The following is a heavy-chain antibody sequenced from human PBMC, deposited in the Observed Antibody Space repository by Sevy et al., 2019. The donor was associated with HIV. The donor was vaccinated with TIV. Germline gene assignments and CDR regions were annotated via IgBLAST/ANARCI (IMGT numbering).Heavy chain of an antibody. Sequence: GGSLRLSCAASGFTVSSNYMSWVRQAPGKGLEWVSVIYSGGSTYYAESVKGRFTISRDNSKNTLYLQMNSLGAEDTAVYYCARDHCSGGSCYERTFAHYGMDVWGQGTTVTVSS. CDR3: ARDHCSGGSCYERTFAHYGMDV. CDR1: GFTVSSNY. V-gene: IGHV3-53*01. D-gene: IGHD2-15*01. CDR2: IYSGGST. J-gene: IGHJ6*02.